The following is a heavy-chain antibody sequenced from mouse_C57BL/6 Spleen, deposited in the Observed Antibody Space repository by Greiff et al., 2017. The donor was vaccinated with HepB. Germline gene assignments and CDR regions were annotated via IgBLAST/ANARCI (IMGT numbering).Heavy chain of an antibody. Sequence: VQLQQSGPELVKPGASVKIPCKASGYTFTDYNMDWVKQSHGKSLEWIGDINPNNGGTIYNQKFKGKATLTVDKSSSTAYMELRSLTSEDTAVYYCARGGYPFDYWGQGTTLTVSS. CDR1: GYTFTDYN. CDR3: ARGGYPFDY. D-gene: IGHD2-2*01. CDR2: INPNNGGT. V-gene: IGHV1-18*01. J-gene: IGHJ2*01.